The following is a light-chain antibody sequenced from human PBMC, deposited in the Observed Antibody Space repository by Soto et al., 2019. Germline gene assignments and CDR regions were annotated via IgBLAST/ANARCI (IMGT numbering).Light chain of an antibody. Sequence: DIQMTQSPSSVSASVGDRVTITCRASQGIASWLAWYQQKPGNAPNLLIYSASGLQGGVPSRFSGSGSGTDFTLTLSSLQPEDFANYYWQQAHSFPYTFGQGTKLEIK. CDR1: QGIASW. CDR3: QQAHSFPYT. V-gene: IGKV1-12*01. CDR2: SAS. J-gene: IGKJ2*01.